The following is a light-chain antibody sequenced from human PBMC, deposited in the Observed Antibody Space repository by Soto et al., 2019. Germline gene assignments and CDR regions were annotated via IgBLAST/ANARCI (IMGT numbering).Light chain of an antibody. V-gene: IGLV7-43*01. CDR1: TGAVTSGNY. CDR3: LLYYGGAHLV. CDR2: TTD. Sequence: QAVVTQEPSLTVSPGGTVTLTCASSTGAVTSGNYPSWFQQKPGQAPRTLIYTTDDKQSLTPARFSGSLLWGKAALTLSGGQAEDGDQYYCLLYYGGAHLVFGGGTKLTVL. J-gene: IGLJ3*02.